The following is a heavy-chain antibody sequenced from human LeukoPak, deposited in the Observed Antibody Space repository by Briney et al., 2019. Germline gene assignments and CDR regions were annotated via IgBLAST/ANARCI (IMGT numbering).Heavy chain of an antibody. J-gene: IGHJ5*02. D-gene: IGHD4-23*01. CDR1: SGSFSGYY. Sequence: PSETLSLTCAVYSGSFSGYYWSWIRQPPGKGLEWIGEISPSGSTTYNPSLKTRVTISTDTSKNQFSLKLNSVTAADTAVYYCAGGIFYGGRNQYIWLDLWGQGTLVTVSS. V-gene: IGHV4-34*01. CDR2: ISPSGST. CDR3: AGGIFYGGRNQYIWLDL.